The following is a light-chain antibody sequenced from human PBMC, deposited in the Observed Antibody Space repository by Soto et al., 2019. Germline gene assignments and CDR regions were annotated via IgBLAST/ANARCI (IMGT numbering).Light chain of an antibody. CDR1: QTIDTN. Sequence: EIVLTQFPGTLSLSPGERATLSCRASQTIDTNLAWYQQKPGQAPRLLIFAASTRATGIPARFSGSGSGTEFSLTITSLQSEDFALYYCQQYNNRPPWTFGQGTKVDIK. J-gene: IGKJ1*01. CDR3: QQYNNRPPWT. CDR2: AAS. V-gene: IGKV3-15*01.